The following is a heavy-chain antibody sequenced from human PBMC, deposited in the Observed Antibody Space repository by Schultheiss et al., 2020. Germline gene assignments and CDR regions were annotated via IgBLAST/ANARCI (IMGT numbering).Heavy chain of an antibody. CDR2: ISSSGSTI. V-gene: IGHV3-11*01. D-gene: IGHD3-3*01. CDR1: GFTFSDYY. Sequence: GGSLRLSCAASGFTFSDYYMSWIRQAPGKGLEWVSYISSSGSTIYYADSVKGRFTISRDNAKNSLYLQMNSLRAEDTAVYYCARDSFTLFVDYYFDYWGQGTLVTISS. J-gene: IGHJ4*02. CDR3: ARDSFTLFVDYYFDY.